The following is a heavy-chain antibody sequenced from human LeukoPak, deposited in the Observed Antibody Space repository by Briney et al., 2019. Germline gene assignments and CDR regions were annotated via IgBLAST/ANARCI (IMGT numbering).Heavy chain of an antibody. J-gene: IGHJ4*02. CDR2: ISADGGST. CDR1: GINFADYA. Sequence: GGSLRLSCVVSGINFADYAMHWVRQPPGQGLEWVSLISADGGSTFSADSVKGRFSISRDNSKNSLYLQMSSLRSEDTAMYYCAKESGKFDYWGQGTLVAVSS. CDR3: AKESGKFDY. V-gene: IGHV3-43*02.